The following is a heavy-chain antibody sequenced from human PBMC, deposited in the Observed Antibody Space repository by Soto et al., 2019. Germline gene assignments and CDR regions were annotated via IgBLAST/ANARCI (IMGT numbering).Heavy chain of an antibody. V-gene: IGHV4-34*01. J-gene: IGHJ4*02. CDR2: INHSGST. D-gene: IGHD6-19*01. CDR1: GGSFSGYY. CDR3: ARSGGIAVAGRKYYFDY. Sequence: SETLSLTCAVYGGSFSGYYWSWIRQPPGKGLEWIGEINHSGSTNYNPSLKSRVTISVDTSKNQFSLKLSSVTAADTAVYYCARSGGIAVAGRKYYFDYWGQGTLVTVSS.